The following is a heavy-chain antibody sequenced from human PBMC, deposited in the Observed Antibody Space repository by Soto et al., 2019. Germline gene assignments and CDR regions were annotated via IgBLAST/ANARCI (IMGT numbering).Heavy chain of an antibody. CDR3: ARDADILTGSDAFDI. J-gene: IGHJ3*02. D-gene: IGHD3-9*01. V-gene: IGHV3-11*05. CDR2: IGSSSSYT. Sequence: QVQLVESGGGLVKPGGSLRLSCAASGFTFSDYYMSWLRQAPGKGLEWVSYIGSSSSYTNYADSVKGRFTISRDSAKNSLYLQMNSLRAEDTAVYYCARDADILTGSDAFDIWGQGTMVTVSS. CDR1: GFTFSDYY.